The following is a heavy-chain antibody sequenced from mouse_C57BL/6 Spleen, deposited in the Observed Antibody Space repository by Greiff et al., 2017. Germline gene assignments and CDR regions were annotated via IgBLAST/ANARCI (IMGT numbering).Heavy chain of an antibody. Sequence: QVQLQQPGAELVKPGASVKMSCKASGYTFTSYWITWVKQRPGQGLEWIGDIYPGSGSTNYNEKFKSKATLTVDTSSSTAYLQLSSLTSEDSAVYYCARGEIYDGYYGYAMEYWGQGTSVTVSS. CDR1: GYTFTSYW. V-gene: IGHV1-55*01. CDR3: ARGEIYDGYYGYAMEY. D-gene: IGHD2-3*01. J-gene: IGHJ4*01. CDR2: IYPGSGST.